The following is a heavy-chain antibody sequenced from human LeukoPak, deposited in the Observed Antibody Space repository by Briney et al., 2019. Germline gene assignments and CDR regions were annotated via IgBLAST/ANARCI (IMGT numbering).Heavy chain of an antibody. V-gene: IGHV3-48*03. J-gene: IGHJ4*02. D-gene: IGHD1-26*01. CDR3: ARAILPSGSYAAYFDY. CDR2: ISSSGSTI. Sequence: PGGSLRLSCAASGFTFSSYEMNWVRQAPGKGLEWVSYISSSGSTIYYADSVKGRFTISRDNAKNSLYLQMNSLRAEDTAVYYCARAILPSGSYAAYFDYWGQGTLVTVSS. CDR1: GFTFSSYE.